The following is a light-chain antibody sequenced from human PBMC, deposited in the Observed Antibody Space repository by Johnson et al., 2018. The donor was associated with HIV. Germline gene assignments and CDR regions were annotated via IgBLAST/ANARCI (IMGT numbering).Light chain of an antibody. Sequence: QSVLTQPPSVSAAPGQKVTISCSGSSSNIGNNYVSWYQQLPGTAPKLLIYDNNKRPSGIPDRFSGSKSGTSATLGITGLQTGDEADYYCRTWDNSLNTGAVFGPGTKVTVL. J-gene: IGLJ1*01. V-gene: IGLV1-51*01. CDR3: RTWDNSLNTGAV. CDR1: SSNIGNNY. CDR2: DNN.